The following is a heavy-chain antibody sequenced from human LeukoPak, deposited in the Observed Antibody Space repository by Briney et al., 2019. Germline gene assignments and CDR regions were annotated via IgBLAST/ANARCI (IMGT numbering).Heavy chain of an antibody. V-gene: IGHV4-4*02. CDR2: IYYNGNT. J-gene: IGHJ4*02. CDR1: GGSISSSNW. CDR3: ARQGCSGTSCFSPDY. Sequence: PSGTLSLTCAVSGGSISSSNWWSWVRQPPGKGLEWIGYIYYNGNTNYSPSLKSRVTVSVDTSKNQVSLRLSSVTAADTAVYYCARQGCSGTSCFSPDYWGQGTLVTVTS. D-gene: IGHD2-2*01.